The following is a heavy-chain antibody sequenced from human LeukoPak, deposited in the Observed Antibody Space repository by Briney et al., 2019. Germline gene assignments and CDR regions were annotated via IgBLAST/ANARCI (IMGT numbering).Heavy chain of an antibody. CDR3: ARRPGRDGYIDDAFDI. D-gene: IGHD5-24*01. CDR1: GYSFTSYW. Sequence: GESLKISCKGSGYSFTSYWIGWVRQMPGKGLEWMGIIYPGDSDTRYSPSFQGQVTISADKSISTAYLQWSSLKASDTAMYYCARRPGRDGYIDDAFDIWGQGTMVTASS. V-gene: IGHV5-51*01. J-gene: IGHJ3*02. CDR2: IYPGDSDT.